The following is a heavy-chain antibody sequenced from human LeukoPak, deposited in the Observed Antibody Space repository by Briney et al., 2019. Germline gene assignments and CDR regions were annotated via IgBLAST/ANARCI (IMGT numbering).Heavy chain of an antibody. V-gene: IGHV1-2*02. CDR1: GYTFTSYG. D-gene: IGHD1-26*01. CDR3: ARFQYVEGALGYDAFDI. J-gene: IGHJ3*02. CDR2: INPNSGGT. Sequence: GASVKVSCKASGYTFTSYGISWVRQAPGQGLEWMGWINPNSGGTNYAQKFQGRVTMTRDTSISTAYMELSRLRSDDTAVYYCARFQYVEGALGYDAFDIWGQGTMVTVSS.